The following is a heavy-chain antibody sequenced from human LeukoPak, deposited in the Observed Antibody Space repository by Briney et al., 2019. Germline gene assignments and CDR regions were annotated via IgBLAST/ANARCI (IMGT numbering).Heavy chain of an antibody. J-gene: IGHJ4*02. CDR3: ARHRAYSSSSPFDY. D-gene: IGHD6-6*01. Sequence: PSETLSLTCSFAGGSISSLYWSWIRQPPGKGLEGIGYIYYTGSTNYNPSLKSRVTMFVDLSNHQFSLRLSSVTAADTAVYYCARHRAYSSSSPFDYWGQGTLVTVSS. V-gene: IGHV4-59*08. CDR2: IYYTGST. CDR1: GGSISSLY.